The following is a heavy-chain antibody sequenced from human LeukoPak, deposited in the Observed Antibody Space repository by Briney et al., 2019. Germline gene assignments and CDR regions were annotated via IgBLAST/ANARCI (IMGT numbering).Heavy chain of an antibody. CDR1: GGSISSGGYY. V-gene: IGHV4-30-4*08. CDR3: ARRTTQGDRLDY. Sequence: SETLSLTCTVSGGSISSGGYYWSWIRQHPGKGLEWIGYIYYSGSAYYNPSLKSRVTISLDTSKNQFSLKLSSVTAADTAVYYCARRTTQGDRLDYWGQGTLVTVSS. J-gene: IGHJ4*02. CDR2: IYYSGSA. D-gene: IGHD1-1*01.